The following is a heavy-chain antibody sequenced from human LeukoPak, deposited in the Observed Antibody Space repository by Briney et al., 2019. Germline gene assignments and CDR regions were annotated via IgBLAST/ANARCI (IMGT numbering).Heavy chain of an antibody. D-gene: IGHD1-1*01. V-gene: IGHV1-69*02. J-gene: IGHJ6*02. CDR3: ASFRTTGTTYYGMDV. Sequence: ASVKVSCKASGGTFSSYSISWVRQAPGQGLEWMGRIIPILGIANYAQKFQGRVTITADKSTSTAYMELSSLRSEDTAVYYCASFRTTGTTYYGMDVWGQGTTVTVSS. CDR2: IIPILGIA. CDR1: GGTFSSYS.